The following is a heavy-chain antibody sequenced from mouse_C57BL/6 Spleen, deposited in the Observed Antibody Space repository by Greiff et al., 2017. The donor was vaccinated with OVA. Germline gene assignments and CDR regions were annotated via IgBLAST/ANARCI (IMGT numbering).Heavy chain of an antibody. CDR1: GYAFSSSW. D-gene: IGHD1-1*01. CDR2: IYPGDGDT. CDR3: ASDYYGSSYGYFDV. J-gene: IGHJ1*03. V-gene: IGHV1-82*01. Sequence: VQLVESGPELVKPGASVKISCKASGYAFSSSWMNWVKQRPGKGLEWIGRIYPGDGDTNYNGKFKGKATLTADKSSSTAYMQLSSLTSEDSAVYFCASDYYGSSYGYFDVWGTGTTVTVSS.